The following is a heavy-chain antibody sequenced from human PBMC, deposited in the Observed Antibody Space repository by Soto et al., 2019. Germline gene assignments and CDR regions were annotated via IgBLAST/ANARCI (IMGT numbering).Heavy chain of an antibody. D-gene: IGHD6-19*01. J-gene: IGHJ6*02. CDR2: IYHSGST. CDR1: GGSISSSNW. Sequence: PSETLSLTCAVSGGSISSSNWWSWVRQPPGKGLEWIGEIYHSGSTNYNPSLKSRVTISVDKSKNQFSLKLSSVTAADTAVYYCARGDSSGWHYYYYGMDVWGQGTTVTVSS. CDR3: ARGDSSGWHYYYYGMDV. V-gene: IGHV4-4*02.